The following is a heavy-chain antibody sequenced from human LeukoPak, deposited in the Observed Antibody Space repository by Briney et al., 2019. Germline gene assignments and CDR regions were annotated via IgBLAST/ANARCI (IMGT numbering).Heavy chain of an antibody. D-gene: IGHD6-13*01. CDR1: GGSISSYY. CDR3: ARASYQVAAGLFDY. J-gene: IGHJ4*02. V-gene: IGHV4-59*01. CDR2: IYYSGST. Sequence: PSETLSLTCTVSGGSISSYYWSWIRQPPGKGLEWIGYIYYSGSTNYNPSLKSRVTISVDTSKNQFSLKLSSVTAADTAVYYCARASYQVAAGLFDYWGQGTLVTVSP.